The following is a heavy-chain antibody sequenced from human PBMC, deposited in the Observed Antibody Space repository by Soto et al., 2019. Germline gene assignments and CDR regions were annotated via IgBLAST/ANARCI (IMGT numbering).Heavy chain of an antibody. CDR1: GFTFSNYW. Sequence: GGSLRLSCAASGFTFSNYWMHWVRQAPGKGLEWVSLITWDGINIEYADSVRGRFTISRDNSKNSLYLQMSGLRHEDTAFYYCAKDGIAWHWGQGTLVTVSS. D-gene: IGHD2-15*01. V-gene: IGHV3-43*01. J-gene: IGHJ4*02. CDR3: AKDGIAWH. CDR2: ITWDGINI.